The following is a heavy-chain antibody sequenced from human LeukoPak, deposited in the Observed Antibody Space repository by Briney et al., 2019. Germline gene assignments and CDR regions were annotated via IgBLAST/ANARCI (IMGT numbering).Heavy chain of an antibody. D-gene: IGHD3-3*01. CDR1: GGSFSGYY. Sequence: LETLSLTCAVYGGSFSGYYWSWIRQPPGKGLEWIGEINHSGSTNYNPSLKSRVTISVDTSKNQFSLKLSSVTAADTAVYYCARGGSYYDFWSGYLSDDYWGQGTLVTVSS. V-gene: IGHV4-34*01. J-gene: IGHJ4*02. CDR2: INHSGST. CDR3: ARGGSYYDFWSGYLSDDY.